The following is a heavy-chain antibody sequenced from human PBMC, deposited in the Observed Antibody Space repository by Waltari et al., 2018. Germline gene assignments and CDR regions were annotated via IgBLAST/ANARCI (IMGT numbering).Heavy chain of an antibody. CDR1: GGSFSGYY. D-gene: IGHD2-15*01. CDR3: ARLVGMDV. V-gene: IGHV4-34*01. J-gene: IGHJ6*04. CDR2: INHSGST. Sequence: QVQLQQWGAGLLKPSETLSLTCAVYGGSFSGYYWSWIRQPPGKGLEWIGEINHSGSTNYNPSLKSRVTISVDTSKNQFSLKLSSVTAVDTAVYYCARLVGMDVWGKGTTVTVSS.